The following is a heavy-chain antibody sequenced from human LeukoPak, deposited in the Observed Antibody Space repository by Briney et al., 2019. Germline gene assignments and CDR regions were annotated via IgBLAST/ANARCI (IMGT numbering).Heavy chain of an antibody. V-gene: IGHV3-66*01. CDR1: GFTVSNNY. CDR3: ARVWYGSGSLYQYYYYINV. CDR2: IYSGGRT. J-gene: IGHJ6*03. D-gene: IGHD3-10*01. Sequence: GGSLRLSCAASGFTVSNNYMSWVRQAPGKGVEWVSVIYSGGRTYYSDSVKGRFTISRDNSKNPLYLQMNSLRAEDTAVYYCARVWYGSGSLYQYYYYINVWGKGTTVTISS.